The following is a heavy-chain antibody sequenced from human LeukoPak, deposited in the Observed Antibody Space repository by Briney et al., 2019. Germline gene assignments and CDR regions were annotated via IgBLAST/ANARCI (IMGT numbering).Heavy chain of an antibody. D-gene: IGHD6-13*01. CDR1: GFTFSSYA. CDR2: ISGSGGST. J-gene: IGHJ5*02. V-gene: IGHV3-23*01. Sequence: GGSLRLSCAASGFTFSSYAMSWVRQAPGKGLEWVSAISGSGGSTYYADSVKGRFTISRDNSKNTLYLQMNSLRAEDTAVYYCAKNGGYSSSWDPYNWFDPWGQGTLVTVSS. CDR3: AKNGGYSSSWDPYNWFDP.